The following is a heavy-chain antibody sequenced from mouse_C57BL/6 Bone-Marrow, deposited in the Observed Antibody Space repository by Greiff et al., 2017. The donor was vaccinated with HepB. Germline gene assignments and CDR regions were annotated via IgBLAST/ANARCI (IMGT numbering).Heavy chain of an antibody. J-gene: IGHJ3*01. CDR3: ARADGAY. CDR2: INPNNGGT. CDR1: GYTFTDYY. Sequence: VQLKQSGPELVKPGASVKISCKASGYTFTDYYMNWVKQSHGKSLEWIGDINPNNGGTSYNQKFKGKATLTVDKSSSTAYMELRSLTSEDSAVYYCARADGAYWGQGTLVTVSA. V-gene: IGHV1-26*01.